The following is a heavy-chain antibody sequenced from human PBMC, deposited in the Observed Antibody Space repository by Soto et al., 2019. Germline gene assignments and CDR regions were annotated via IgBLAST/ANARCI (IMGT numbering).Heavy chain of an antibody. D-gene: IGHD2-2*01. V-gene: IGHV3-33*01. CDR2: IWYDGSNK. J-gene: IGHJ4*02. Sequence: GGSLRLSCAASGFIFSSYGMHWVRQAPGKGLEWVAVIWYDGSNKYYADSVKGRFTISRDNSKNTLYLQMNSLRAEDTAVYYCARDRKSCSSTSCYEPSQNYFDYWGQGTLVTVSS. CDR1: GFIFSSYG. CDR3: ARDRKSCSSTSCYEPSQNYFDY.